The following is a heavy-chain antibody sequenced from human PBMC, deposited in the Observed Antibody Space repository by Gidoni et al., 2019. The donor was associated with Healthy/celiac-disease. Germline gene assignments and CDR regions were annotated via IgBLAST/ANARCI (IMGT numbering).Heavy chain of an antibody. V-gene: IGHV3-30*04. J-gene: IGHJ3*02. CDR1: GFPFTSYS. D-gene: IGHD2-2*01. Sequence: QVQLVESGGGVVQPGRSLSLSFAAPGFPFTSYSMPWVRQAPGKGLEWVAVISYDGSNKYYADSVKGRFTISRDNSKNTLYLKMNSLRAEDTAVYYCARAPEGYSSSTSCYGRAFDIWGQGTMVTVSS. CDR2: ISYDGSNK. CDR3: ARAPEGYSSSTSCYGRAFDI.